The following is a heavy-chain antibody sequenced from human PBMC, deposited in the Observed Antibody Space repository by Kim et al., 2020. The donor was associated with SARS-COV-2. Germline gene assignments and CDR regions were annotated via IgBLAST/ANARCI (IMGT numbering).Heavy chain of an antibody. D-gene: IGHD3-3*01. J-gene: IGHJ4*02. CDR3: ARSPNDFWSGYYVDY. V-gene: IGHV1-18*01. Sequence: QKLQGRVTMTPDTSTSTAYMELRSLRSDDTAVYYCARSPNDFWSGYYVDYWGQGTLVTVSS.